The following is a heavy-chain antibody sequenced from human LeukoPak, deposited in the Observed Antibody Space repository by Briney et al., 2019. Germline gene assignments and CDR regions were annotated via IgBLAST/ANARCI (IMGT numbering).Heavy chain of an antibody. CDR1: GGSISSSSYY. J-gene: IGHJ4*02. V-gene: IGHV4-39*07. CDR2: FNQIGST. D-gene: IGHD3-3*01. Sequence: SETLSLTCAVSGGSISSSSYYWSWIRHPQGKGLEWIGKFNQIGSTNYNPSLKSRVTISVDTSKNQFSLKLSSVTAADTAVYYCARGSGYDFWSGYPALYFDYWGQGTLVTVSS. CDR3: ARGSGYDFWSGYPALYFDY.